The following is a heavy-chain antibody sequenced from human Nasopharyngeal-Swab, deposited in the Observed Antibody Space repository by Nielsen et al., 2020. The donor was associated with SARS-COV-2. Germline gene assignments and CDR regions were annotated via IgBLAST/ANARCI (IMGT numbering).Heavy chain of an antibody. Sequence: GGSLRFSCAASGFTFSSYWMSWVRQAPGKGLEWVSVTEIGGTTHYADSVKGRFSISRDSSTNTLYLQMNNVRAEDTAVYYCARDLGGGYCTTTNCPGSWGQGTLVTVSS. D-gene: IGHD2-2*01. CDR1: GFTFSSYW. J-gene: IGHJ1*01. CDR3: ARDLGGGYCTTTNCPGS. CDR2: TEIGGTT. V-gene: IGHV3-53*01.